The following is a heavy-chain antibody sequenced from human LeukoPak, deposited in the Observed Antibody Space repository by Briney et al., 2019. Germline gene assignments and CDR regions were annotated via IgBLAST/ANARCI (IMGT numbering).Heavy chain of an antibody. Sequence: SETLSLTCAVSGGSISSYYWSWIRQPPGKGLEWIGYIYYSGSTNYNPSLKSRVTISVDTSKNQFSLKLSSVTAADTAVYYCARGGSFYGVVLRYWGQGTLVTVSS. CDR1: GGSISSYY. V-gene: IGHV4-59*01. J-gene: IGHJ4*02. D-gene: IGHD4-17*01. CDR2: IYYSGST. CDR3: ARGGSFYGVVLRY.